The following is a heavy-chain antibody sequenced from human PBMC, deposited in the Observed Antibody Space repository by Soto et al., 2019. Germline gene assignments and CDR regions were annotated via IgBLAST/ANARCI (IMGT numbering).Heavy chain of an antibody. CDR1: GGTFSSYA. V-gene: IGHV1-69*13. Sequence: AAVKVSCKASGGTFSSYAISWVRQAPGQGLEWMGGIIPIFGTANYAQKFQGRVTITADESTSTAYMELSSLRSEDTAVYYCATRYYYDSSGHLWGQGTLVTVSS. D-gene: IGHD3-22*01. CDR2: IIPIFGTA. J-gene: IGHJ4*02. CDR3: ATRYYYDSSGHL.